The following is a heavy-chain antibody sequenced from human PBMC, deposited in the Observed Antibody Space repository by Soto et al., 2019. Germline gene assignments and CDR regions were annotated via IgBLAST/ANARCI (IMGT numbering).Heavy chain of an antibody. V-gene: IGHV3-15*01. CDR3: TTPQEESSSSFDY. CDR1: GFTFSNAW. Sequence: GGSLRLSCAASGFTFSNAWMSWVRQAPGKGLEWVGRIKSKTDGGTTDYAAPVKGRFTISRDDSKNTLYLQMNSLKTEDPAVYYCTTPQEESSSSFDYWGQGTLVTVSS. CDR2: IKSKTDGGTT. J-gene: IGHJ4*02. D-gene: IGHD6-6*01.